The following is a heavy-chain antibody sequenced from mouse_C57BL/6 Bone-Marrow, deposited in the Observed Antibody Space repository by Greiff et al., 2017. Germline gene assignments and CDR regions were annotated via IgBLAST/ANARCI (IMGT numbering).Heavy chain of an antibody. J-gene: IGHJ2*01. Sequence: QVQLQQSGAELVRPGASVTLSCKASGYTFTDYEMHWVKQTPVHGLEWIGAIDPETGGTAYNQKFKGKAILTADKSSSTAYMELRSLTSEDSAVYYCTRYPAYACGSLDYWGQGTTLTVSS. CDR1: GYTFTDYE. V-gene: IGHV1-15*01. CDR3: TRYPAYACGSLDY. CDR2: IDPETGGT. D-gene: IGHD6-5*01.